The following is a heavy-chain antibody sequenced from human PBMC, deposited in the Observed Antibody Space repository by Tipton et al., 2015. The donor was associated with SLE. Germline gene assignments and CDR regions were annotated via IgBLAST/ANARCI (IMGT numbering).Heavy chain of an antibody. CDR3: GRGGPPIAIEI. D-gene: IGHD3-16*01. CDR2: INREGSDT. CDR1: GFTFSSYW. J-gene: IGHJ3*02. V-gene: IGHV3-74*01. Sequence: SLRLSCEASGFTFSSYWMHWVRQGSGKGLVWVSGINREGSDTRYGDSAKGRFTISRDNAKNTLYLQMHSLRVDDTAVYYCGRGGPPIAIEIWGRGTTVSVSS.